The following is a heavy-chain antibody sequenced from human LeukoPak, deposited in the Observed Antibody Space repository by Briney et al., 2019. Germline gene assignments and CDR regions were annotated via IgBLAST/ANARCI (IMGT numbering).Heavy chain of an antibody. CDR2: INHSGST. D-gene: IGHD6-19*01. V-gene: IGHV4-34*01. Sequence: SETLSLTCAVYGGSFSGYYWSWIRQPPGKGLEWIGEINHSGSTNYNPSLKSRVTISVDTSKNQFSLKLSSVTAADTAVYYCARPVSGSRGWYYNYWGQGTLVTVSS. J-gene: IGHJ4*02. CDR1: GGSFSGYY. CDR3: ARPVSGSRGWYYNY.